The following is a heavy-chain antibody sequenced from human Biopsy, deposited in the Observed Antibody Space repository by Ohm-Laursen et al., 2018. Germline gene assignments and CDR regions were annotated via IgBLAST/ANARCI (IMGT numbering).Heavy chain of an antibody. Sequence: GSLRLSCSASEFSFSDYHMAWIRQTPGKGLEWVSNISPSGSDVKSADFVRGRFSLSRDNAKKSLYLQMSSLRAEDTAIYYCAGNLRLAITMNSGETTHSLHFAMDVWGQGASVSVSS. CDR1: EFSFSDYH. D-gene: IGHD3/OR15-3a*01. J-gene: IGHJ6*02. CDR3: AGNLRLAITMNSGETTHSLHFAMDV. V-gene: IGHV3-11*01. CDR2: ISPSGSDV.